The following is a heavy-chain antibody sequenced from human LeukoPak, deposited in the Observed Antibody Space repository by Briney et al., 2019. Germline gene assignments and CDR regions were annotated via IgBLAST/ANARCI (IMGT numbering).Heavy chain of an antibody. CDR2: IYTSGST. CDR3: ARDRDSGSLGWFDP. V-gene: IGHV4-4*07. Sequence: SETLSLTCTVSVGSISSYYWSWIRQPAGKGLEWIGRIYTSGSTNYNPSLKSRVTMSVDTSKNQFSLKLSSVTDADTAVYYCARDRDSGSLGWFDPWGQGTLVTVSS. D-gene: IGHD1-26*01. J-gene: IGHJ5*02. CDR1: VGSISSYY.